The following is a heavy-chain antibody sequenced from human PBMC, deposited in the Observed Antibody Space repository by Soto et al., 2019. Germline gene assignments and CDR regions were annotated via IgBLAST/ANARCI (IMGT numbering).Heavy chain of an antibody. CDR1: GFTFSDDY. J-gene: IGHJ3*02. CDR3: ARDGDHYDSSGYFLRDAFDI. D-gene: IGHD3-22*01. Sequence: QVQLVESGGGLVKPGGSLRLACAASGFTFSDDYMSWIRQAPGKGLEWVAYISGSGSIIDYADSVKGRFTVSRDNAKNSLYLQMNSLRAEDTAVYYCARDGDHYDSSGYFLRDAFDIRGHGTMVTVSS. CDR2: ISGSGSII. V-gene: IGHV3-11*01.